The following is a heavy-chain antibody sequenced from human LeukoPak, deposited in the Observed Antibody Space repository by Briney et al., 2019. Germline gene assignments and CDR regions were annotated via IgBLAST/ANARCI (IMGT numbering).Heavy chain of an antibody. CDR3: ARESLNYDFWSGYSHTQSYFDY. Sequence: PSETLSLTCTVSGGSISSSSHYWGWIRQPPGKGLEWIGSINYSGSTYYNPSLKSRVTISVDRSKNQFSLKLSSVTAADTAVYYCARESLNYDFWSGYSHTQSYFDYWGQGTLVTVSS. CDR1: GGSISSSSHY. V-gene: IGHV4-39*07. CDR2: INYSGST. D-gene: IGHD3-3*01. J-gene: IGHJ4*02.